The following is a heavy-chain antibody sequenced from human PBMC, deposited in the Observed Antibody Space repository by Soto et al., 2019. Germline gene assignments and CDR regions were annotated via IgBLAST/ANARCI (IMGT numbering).Heavy chain of an antibody. CDR3: TTDDYDSSGYFDY. J-gene: IGHJ4*02. V-gene: IGHV3-15*07. Sequence: GSLRLSCAASGFTFSNAWMNWVRQAPGKGLEWVGRIKSKTDGGTTDYAAPVKGRFTISRDDSKNTLYLQMNSLKTEDTAVYYCTTDDYDSSGYFDYWGQGTLVTVSS. CDR2: IKSKTDGGTT. D-gene: IGHD3-22*01. CDR1: GFTFSNAW.